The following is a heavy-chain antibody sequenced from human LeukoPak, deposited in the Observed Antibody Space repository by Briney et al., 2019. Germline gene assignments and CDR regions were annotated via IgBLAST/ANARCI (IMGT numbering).Heavy chain of an antibody. V-gene: IGHV3-7*03. CDR2: IKQDGSEK. J-gene: IGHJ4*02. D-gene: IGHD6-19*01. Sequence: GRSLRLSCAASGFTFSSYGMHWVRQAPGKGLEWVANIKQDGSEKYYVDSVKGRFTISRDNAKNSLYLQMDSLRAEDTAVYYCARVLSSGWYEFDYWGQGTLVTVSS. CDR1: GFTFSSYG. CDR3: ARVLSSGWYEFDY.